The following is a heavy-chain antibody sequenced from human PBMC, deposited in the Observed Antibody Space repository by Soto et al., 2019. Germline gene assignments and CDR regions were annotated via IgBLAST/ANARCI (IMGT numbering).Heavy chain of an antibody. D-gene: IGHD1-1*01. V-gene: IGHV4-59*01. J-gene: IGHJ3*02. CDR1: GGSISSYY. CDR3: ARDLAGTTGVNAFDI. Sequence: QVQLQESGPGLVKPSETLSLTCTVSGGSISSYYWSWIRQPPGKGLEWIGYIYYSGSTKYNPSLNSRVTISVDTSKNQFSLKLSSVTAADTAVYYCARDLAGTTGVNAFDIWGQGTMVTVSS. CDR2: IYYSGST.